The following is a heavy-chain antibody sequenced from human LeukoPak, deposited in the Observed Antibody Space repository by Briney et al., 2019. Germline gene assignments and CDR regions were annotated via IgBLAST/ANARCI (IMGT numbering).Heavy chain of an antibody. J-gene: IGHJ5*02. CDR1: GYTFTGYY. CDR3: ARYHITIFGVVIGFDP. Sequence: ASVKVSCKASGYTFTGYYMHWVRQAPGQGLEWMGWINPNSGGTNYAQKFQGRVTMTRDTSISTVYMELSSLRSEDTAVYYCARYHITIFGVVIGFDPWGQGTLATVSS. CDR2: INPNSGGT. D-gene: IGHD3-3*01. V-gene: IGHV1-2*02.